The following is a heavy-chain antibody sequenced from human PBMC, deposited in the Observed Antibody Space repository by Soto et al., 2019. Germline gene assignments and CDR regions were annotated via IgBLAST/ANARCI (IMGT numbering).Heavy chain of an antibody. CDR2: MNPNSGST. J-gene: IGHJ4*02. CDR3: GRGGGVVMVPH. D-gene: IGHD2-15*01. V-gene: IGHV1-8*01. Sequence: ASVKVSCKASGYTFTSYDMNWVRQATGQGLEWMGRMNPNSGSTGYAQKFQGRVTMTRNTSISTAYMELSSLRSEDTAVYFCGRGGGVVMVPHWGQGTLVTVSS. CDR1: GYTFTSYD.